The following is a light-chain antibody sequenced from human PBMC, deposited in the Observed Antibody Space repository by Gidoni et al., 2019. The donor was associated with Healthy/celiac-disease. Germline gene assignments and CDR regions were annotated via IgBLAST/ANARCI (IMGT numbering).Light chain of an antibody. Sequence: DIEMTQSPLSLPVTPGEPASISCRSSQSLLHSNGYSYLDWYLQKPGQSPQLLINLGSIRASGVPDGFSGGGSGTDFTLKISRVEAEDVGVYYCMQALQTPPFTFGPGTKVDIK. CDR2: LGS. CDR1: QSLLHSNGYSY. V-gene: IGKV2-28*01. J-gene: IGKJ3*01. CDR3: MQALQTPPFT.